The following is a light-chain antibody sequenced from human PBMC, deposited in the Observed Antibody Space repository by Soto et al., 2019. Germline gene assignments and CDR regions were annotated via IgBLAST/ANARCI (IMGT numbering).Light chain of an antibody. CDR1: SSNVGSYIL. CDR2: EAS. V-gene: IGLV2-23*01. CDR3: CSYAGSSTYV. Sequence: QSALTQPASVSGSPGQSITISCTGTSSNVGSYILVSWYQQHPGKAPKLMIYEASKRPSGVSNCFSGSKSGNTASLTISGLQAEDEADYYCCSYAGSSTYVFGGGTKVTVL. J-gene: IGLJ2*01.